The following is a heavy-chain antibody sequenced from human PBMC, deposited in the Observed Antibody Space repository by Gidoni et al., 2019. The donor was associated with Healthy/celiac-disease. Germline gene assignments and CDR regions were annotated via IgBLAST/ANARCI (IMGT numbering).Heavy chain of an antibody. CDR3: ASVTGEIVVVPADYYYYYYMDV. CDR1: GYTFTSYG. V-gene: IGHV1-18*01. Sequence: QVQLVQSGAEVKKPGASVKVSCKASGYTFTSYGISWLRQAPGQGLEWMVWISAYNGNTNYAQKLQGRVTMTTDTSTSTAYMELRSLRSDDTAVYYCASVTGEIVVVPADYYYYYYMDVWGKGTTVTVSS. J-gene: IGHJ6*03. CDR2: ISAYNGNT. D-gene: IGHD2-2*01.